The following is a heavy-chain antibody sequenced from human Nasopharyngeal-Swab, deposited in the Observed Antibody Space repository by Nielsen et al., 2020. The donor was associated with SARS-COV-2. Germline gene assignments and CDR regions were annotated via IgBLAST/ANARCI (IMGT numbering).Heavy chain of an antibody. D-gene: IGHD6-19*01. Sequence: GESLKISCAASGFTFSSYEMNWVRQAPGKGLEWGSYISSSGSTIYYADSVKGRFTISRDNAKNSLYLQMNSLRAEDTAVYYCARDQGRYSSGWYLDYWGQGTLVTVSS. CDR3: ARDQGRYSSGWYLDY. J-gene: IGHJ4*02. CDR1: GFTFSSYE. CDR2: ISSSGSTI. V-gene: IGHV3-48*03.